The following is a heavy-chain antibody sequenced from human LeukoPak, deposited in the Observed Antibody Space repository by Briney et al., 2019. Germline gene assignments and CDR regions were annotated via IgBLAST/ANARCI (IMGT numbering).Heavy chain of an antibody. J-gene: IGHJ4*02. Sequence: SETLSLTCAVYGGSFSGYYWSWIRQPPGKGLEWIGEINHSGSTNYNPSLKSRVTISVDTSKNQFSLKLSSVTAADTAVYYCARTHRAAWYLDYWGQGTLVTVSS. CDR3: ARTHRAAWYLDY. CDR2: INHSGST. CDR1: GGSFSGYY. V-gene: IGHV4-34*01.